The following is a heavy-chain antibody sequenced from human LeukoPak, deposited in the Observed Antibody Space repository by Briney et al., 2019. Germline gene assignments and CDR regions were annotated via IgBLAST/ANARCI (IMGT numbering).Heavy chain of an antibody. CDR3: ANGRWLRNFVWLSNWFDP. CDR2: ISCSGGST. D-gene: IGHD3-9*01. CDR1: RFTLSSYA. J-gene: IGHJ5*02. Sequence: GWSLRLPCAASRFTLSSYAMSWVRQAPGKGLVWVSAISCSGGSTYYADSVKGRFTISRDNSKNTLYVQMNSLRAEDTAVYYCANGRWLRNFVWLSNWFDPWGQGTLVTVSS. V-gene: IGHV3-23*01.